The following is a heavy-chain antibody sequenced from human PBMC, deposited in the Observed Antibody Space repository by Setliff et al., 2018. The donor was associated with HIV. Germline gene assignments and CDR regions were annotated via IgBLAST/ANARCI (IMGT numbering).Heavy chain of an antibody. CDR2: ISSSGNFI. Sequence: GGSLRLSCAASGFIFNAYTMVWVRQAPGKGLEWVSSISSSGNFIYYTDSVKGRFTSSRDNAKNSLFPQMDSLRGEDTAVYYCAYYSLGNFYLGYYYYNGMDVWGQGTTVTVSS. J-gene: IGHJ6*02. D-gene: IGHD3-10*01. CDR1: GFIFNAYT. V-gene: IGHV3-21*01. CDR3: AYYSLGNFYLGYYYYNGMDV.